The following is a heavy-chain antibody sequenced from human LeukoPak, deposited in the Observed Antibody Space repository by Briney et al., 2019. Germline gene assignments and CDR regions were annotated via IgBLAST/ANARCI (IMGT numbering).Heavy chain of an antibody. CDR2: ISGSGGST. CDR1: GFTFADYG. D-gene: IGHD4-23*01. J-gene: IGHJ2*01. Sequence: PGGSLRLSCAVSGFTFADYGMSWVRQAPGKGLEWVSAISGSGGSTYYADSVKGQFTISRDNSKNTLYLQLNSLRAEDTAVYYCAKGGATVVTTDWYFDLWGRGTLVTVSS. CDR3: AKGGATVVTTDWYFDL. V-gene: IGHV3-23*01.